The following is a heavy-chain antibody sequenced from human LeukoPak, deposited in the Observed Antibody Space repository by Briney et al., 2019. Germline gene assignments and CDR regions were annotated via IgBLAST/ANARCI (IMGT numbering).Heavy chain of an antibody. Sequence: PGGSLRLSCAASGFTFSSYSMRWVRQAPGKGLEWVSAISGSGDTTYYADSVKGRCATSRDNSKNSLFLQTNSLRAEDTALYYCARRSSSSWHDYWGQGTLVTVSS. V-gene: IGHV3-23*01. CDR2: ISGSGDTT. CDR1: GFTFSSYS. CDR3: ARRSSSSWHDY. J-gene: IGHJ4*02. D-gene: IGHD6-13*01.